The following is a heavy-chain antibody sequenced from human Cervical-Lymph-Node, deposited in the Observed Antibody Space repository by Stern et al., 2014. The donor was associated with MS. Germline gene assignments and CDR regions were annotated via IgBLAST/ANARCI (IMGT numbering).Heavy chain of an antibody. CDR1: GFNFDDYA. V-gene: IGHV3-9*01. CDR2: ITWDSVTI. CDR3: AKGSSGSYIRGRLGYLES. Sequence: EVQLEESGGGLVQPGRSLRLSCDASGFNFDDYAMHWVRQAPGKGLEWVSSITWDSVTIHYADSVKGRFTIYRGTAKVFLQMNSLRPDDTAFYYCAKGSSGSYIRGRLGYLESWGQGTLVTVSS. D-gene: IGHD1-26*01. J-gene: IGHJ5*02.